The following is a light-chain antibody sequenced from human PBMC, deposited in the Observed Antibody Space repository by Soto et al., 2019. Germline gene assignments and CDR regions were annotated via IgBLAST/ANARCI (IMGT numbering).Light chain of an antibody. J-gene: IGKJ5*01. CDR1: QGINNW. V-gene: IGKV1-12*01. CDR3: QQTNTFPIT. Sequence: DIQMTQSPSSVSASVGDRVTITCRASQGINNWLVWYQQKPGKAPKLLIHAASSLQSGVPSRFSGGGSGTDFTLTISSLQPEDFATDYCQQTNTFPITFGQGTRLEIK. CDR2: AAS.